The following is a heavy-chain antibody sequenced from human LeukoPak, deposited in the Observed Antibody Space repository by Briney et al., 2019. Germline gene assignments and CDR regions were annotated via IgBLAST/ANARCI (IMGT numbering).Heavy chain of an antibody. V-gene: IGHV3-23*01. CDR1: GFIFTSYA. D-gene: IGHD3-22*01. CDR3: AKDRPNYYESSGPLEGDALDI. J-gene: IGHJ3*02. CDR2: ISNSGGRT. Sequence: GGSLRLSCAASGFIFTSYAMSWVRQAPGKGLEWVSVISNSGGRTYYADSVKGRFTISRDNSKNTVYLQMNSLRPEDTALYYCAKDRPNYYESSGPLEGDALDIWGQGTMVIVSS.